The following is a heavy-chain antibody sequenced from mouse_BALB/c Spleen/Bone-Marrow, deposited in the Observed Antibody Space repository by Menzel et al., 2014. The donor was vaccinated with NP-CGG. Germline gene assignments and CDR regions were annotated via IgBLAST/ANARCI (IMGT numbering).Heavy chain of an antibody. D-gene: IGHD2-4*01. CDR3: ARGGGLRGLYPMDY. Sequence: LMESGGGLVKPGGSLKLSCAGSGFTFSSYAMSWGRQTPEKRLEWVASISSGGGTYYPASVKGRFTISRDNVRNILYLQMSSLRSEDTAMYYCARGGGLRGLYPMDYWGQGTSVTVSS. CDR2: ISSGGGT. J-gene: IGHJ4*01. V-gene: IGHV5-6-5*01. CDR1: GFTFSSYA.